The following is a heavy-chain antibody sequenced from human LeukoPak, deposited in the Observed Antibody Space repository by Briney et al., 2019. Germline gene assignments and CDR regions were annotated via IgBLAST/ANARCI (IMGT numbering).Heavy chain of an antibody. CDR3: AKGQELDDGVFDS. CDR2: ISSSGGST. V-gene: IGHV3-23*01. D-gene: IGHD1-1*01. Sequence: GGSLRLSCATSGFTFSSYAMNWVRQAPGKGLEWVSAISSSGGSTYYADSVKGRFTISRDNSKNTLYLELNSLRVEDTATFYCAKGQELDDGVFDSWGQGTMVTVSS. J-gene: IGHJ4*02. CDR1: GFTFSSYA.